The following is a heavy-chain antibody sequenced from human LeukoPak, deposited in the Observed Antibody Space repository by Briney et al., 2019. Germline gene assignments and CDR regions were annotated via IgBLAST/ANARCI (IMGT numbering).Heavy chain of an antibody. D-gene: IGHD2-15*01. V-gene: IGHV4-59*01. CDR2: IYYSGST. CDR3: ARTPRWGCSGGSCYLDY. CDR1: GGSISSYY. Sequence: SETLSLTCTVSGGSISSYYWSWIRQPPGKGLEWIGYIYYSGSTNYNPSLKSRVTISVDTSKNQFSPKLSSVTAADTAVYYCARTPRWGCSGGSCYLDYWGQGTLVTVSS. J-gene: IGHJ4*02.